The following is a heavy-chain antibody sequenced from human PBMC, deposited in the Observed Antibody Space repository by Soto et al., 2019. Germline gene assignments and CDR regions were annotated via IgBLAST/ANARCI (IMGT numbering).Heavy chain of an antibody. Sequence: LSLTCTVSGGPISSYYWSWIRQPPGKGLEWIGYIYYSGSTNYNPSLKSRVTISVDTSKNQFSLKLSSVTAADTAVYYCARFSIAAAGTGWFDPWGQGTLVTVSS. CDR1: GGPISSYY. D-gene: IGHD6-13*01. CDR2: IYYSGST. J-gene: IGHJ5*02. CDR3: ARFSIAAAGTGWFDP. V-gene: IGHV4-59*01.